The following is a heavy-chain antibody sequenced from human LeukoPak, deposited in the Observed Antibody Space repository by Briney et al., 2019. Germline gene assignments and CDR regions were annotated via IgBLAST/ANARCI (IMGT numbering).Heavy chain of an antibody. Sequence: GGSLRLSCEVSGFTFSDYAMSWVRQAPGKGLEWVSVISGSGGNTYYADSVKGRFTISRDNSKSTLYLQMNSLRVEDTAVFYCAKNREWLARVPDAFDIWGQGTMVTVSS. CDR3: AKNREWLARVPDAFDI. CDR1: GFTFSDYA. J-gene: IGHJ3*02. V-gene: IGHV3-23*01. D-gene: IGHD6-19*01. CDR2: ISGSGGNT.